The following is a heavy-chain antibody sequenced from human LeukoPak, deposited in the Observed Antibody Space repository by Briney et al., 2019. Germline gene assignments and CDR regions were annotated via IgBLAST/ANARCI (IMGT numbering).Heavy chain of an antibody. CDR3: ARTRYYYKSRSYGGPYYCDY. CDR2: IYYSGST. J-gene: IGHJ4*02. V-gene: IGHV4-39*01. Sequence: PSETLSLTCAVSGGSISSNSYYWGWIRQPPGKGLEWIGSIYYSGSTYYNPSLKSRVTISVDTSKNQFTLKLSSVTAADTAVYYCARTRYYYKSRSYGGPYYCDYWGQGTLVTVSS. D-gene: IGHD3-10*01. CDR1: GGSISSNSYY.